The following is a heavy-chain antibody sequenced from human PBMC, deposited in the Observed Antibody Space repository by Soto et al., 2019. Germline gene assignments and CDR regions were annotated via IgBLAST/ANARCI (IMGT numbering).Heavy chain of an antibody. CDR3: AKGSLGVAVALFDY. D-gene: IGHD6-19*01. CDR2: VSGPGTNT. J-gene: IGHJ4*02. V-gene: IGHV3-23*01. CDR1: GFTFNIYA. Sequence: LRLSCAASGFTFNIYAMAWVRQAPGKGLEWLSSVSGPGTNTFYADSVKGRFTISRDNSKNTLFLQMNNLRAEDTAIYFCAKGSLGVAVALFDYWGQGTLVTVSS.